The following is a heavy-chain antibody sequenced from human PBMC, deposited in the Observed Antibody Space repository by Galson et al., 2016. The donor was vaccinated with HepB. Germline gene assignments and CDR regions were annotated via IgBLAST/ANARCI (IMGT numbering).Heavy chain of an antibody. Sequence: SVKVSCKASGITLSRLSVTWVRQAPGQGLEWMGTSIPFFGTSNYAQRFQGRVAMTADESTTTVYMELSSLRSDDTAVDYCARGNGDYGGPNYYDPWGQGTLVTVSS. CDR2: SIPFFGTS. CDR3: ARGNGDYGGPNYYDP. V-gene: IGHV1-69*13. CDR1: GITLSRLS. D-gene: IGHD4-17*01. J-gene: IGHJ5*02.